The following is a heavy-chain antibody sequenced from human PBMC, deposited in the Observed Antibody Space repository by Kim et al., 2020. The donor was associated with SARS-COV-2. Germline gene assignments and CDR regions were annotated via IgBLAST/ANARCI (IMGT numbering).Heavy chain of an antibody. Sequence: ASVKVSCKASGYTFTSYDINWVRQATGQGLEWMGWMNPNSGNTGYAQKFQGRVTMTRNTSISTAYMELSSLRSEDTAVYYCARSAPEQKLRYFDWFRKGSYYYYYYMDVWGEGTTVTVSS. CDR2: MNPNSGNT. D-gene: IGHD3-9*01. J-gene: IGHJ6*03. CDR1: GYTFTSYD. CDR3: ARSAPEQKLRYFDWFRKGSYYYYYYMDV. V-gene: IGHV1-8*01.